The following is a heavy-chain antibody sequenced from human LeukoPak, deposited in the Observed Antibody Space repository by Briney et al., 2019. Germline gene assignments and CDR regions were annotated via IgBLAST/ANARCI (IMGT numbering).Heavy chain of an antibody. CDR1: GGSISSGSYY. V-gene: IGHV4-61*02. D-gene: IGHD2-15*01. Sequence: SETLSLTCTVSGGSISSGSYYWSWIRQPAGKGLEWIGRIYTSGSTNYNPSLKSRVTISVDTSKNQFSLKLSSVTAADTAVYYCARADCSGGSCALMDVWGKGTTVTVSS. CDR3: ARADCSGGSCALMDV. J-gene: IGHJ6*03. CDR2: IYTSGST.